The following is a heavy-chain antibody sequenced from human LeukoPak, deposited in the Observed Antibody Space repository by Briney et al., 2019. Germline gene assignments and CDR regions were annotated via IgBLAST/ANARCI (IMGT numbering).Heavy chain of an antibody. CDR3: ARAYSSSSRFDY. CDR2: IYYSGST. Sequence: KPSETLSLTCTVSGGSISSYYWSWIRQPPGKGLEWIGYIYYSGSTNSNPSLKSRVTISVDTSKNQFSLKLSSVTAADTAVYYCARAYSSSSRFDYWGQGTLVTVSS. CDR1: GGSISSYY. J-gene: IGHJ4*02. V-gene: IGHV4-59*08. D-gene: IGHD6-6*01.